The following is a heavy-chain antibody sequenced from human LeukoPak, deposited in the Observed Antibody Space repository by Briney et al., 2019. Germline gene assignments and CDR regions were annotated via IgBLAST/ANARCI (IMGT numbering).Heavy chain of an antibody. V-gene: IGHV3-9*01. J-gene: IGHJ5*02. CDR1: GFTFDDYA. CDR2: ISWNSGSI. CDR3: AKENYYGSAPWFDP. Sequence: GGSLRLSCAASGFTFDDYAMHWVRQAPGKGLEWVSGISWNSGSIGYADSVKGRFTISRDNAKNSLYLQMNNLRADDTALYYCAKENYYGSAPWFDPWGQGTRVTVSS. D-gene: IGHD3-10*01.